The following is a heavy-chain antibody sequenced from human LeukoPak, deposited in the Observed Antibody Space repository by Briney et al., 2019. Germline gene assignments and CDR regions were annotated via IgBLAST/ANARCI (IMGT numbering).Heavy chain of an antibody. V-gene: IGHV3-30*02. CDR1: GFTFSSYG. CDR3: AKRGSYYYYMDV. D-gene: IGHD3-10*01. J-gene: IGHJ6*03. Sequence: PGGSLRLSCAASGFTFSSYGVHWVRQAPGKGLEWVAFIRFDGSNENYADSVKGRFTISRDTSKNTLYLQMNSLRAEDTAVYYCAKRGSYYYYMDVWGKGTTVTVSS. CDR2: IRFDGSNE.